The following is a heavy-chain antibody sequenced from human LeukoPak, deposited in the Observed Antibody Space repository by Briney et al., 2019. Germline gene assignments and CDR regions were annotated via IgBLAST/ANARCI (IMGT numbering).Heavy chain of an antibody. Sequence: SETLSLTCTVSGGSISSYYWSWIRQPPGKRLGWIGYIHYSGSTNYNPSLKSRITMSIDTSKNQVSLKLSSVTAADTAVYFCARSGDYGALRIWGQGTMVTVSS. CDR2: IHYSGST. CDR1: GGSISSYY. V-gene: IGHV4-59*01. D-gene: IGHD4-17*01. J-gene: IGHJ3*02. CDR3: ARSGDYGALRI.